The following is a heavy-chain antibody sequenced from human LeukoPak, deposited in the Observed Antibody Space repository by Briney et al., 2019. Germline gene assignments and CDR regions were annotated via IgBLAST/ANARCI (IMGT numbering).Heavy chain of an antibody. CDR1: GGSFSGYY. J-gene: IGHJ4*02. D-gene: IGHD6-19*01. CDR2: INHSGST. V-gene: IGHV4-34*01. CDR3: ARGAAIAQWLGSFDY. Sequence: PSETLTLTCAVYGGSFSGYYWSWIRQPPGKGLEWIGEINHSGSTNYNPSLKSRVTISVDTSKNQFSLKLSSVTAADTAVYYCARGAAIAQWLGSFDYWAQEPLVTVSS.